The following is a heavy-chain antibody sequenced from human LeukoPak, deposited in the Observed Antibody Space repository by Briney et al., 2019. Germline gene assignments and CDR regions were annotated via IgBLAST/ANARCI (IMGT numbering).Heavy chain of an antibody. V-gene: IGHV4-59*01. J-gene: IGHJ4*02. CDR3: ARVGFGNTPHPIDY. CDR1: GGSISSYY. D-gene: IGHD4-23*01. Sequence: PSETLSLTCTVSGGSISSYYWGWIRQPPGKGLEWIGYIYYTGSTNYNPSLKSRVTISVDTSKNQFSLQLSSVTAADTAVYYCARVGFGNTPHPIDYWGQGTLVTVSS. CDR2: IYYTGST.